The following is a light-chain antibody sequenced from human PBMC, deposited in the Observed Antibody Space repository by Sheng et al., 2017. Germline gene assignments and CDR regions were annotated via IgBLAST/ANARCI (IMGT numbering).Light chain of an antibody. J-gene: IGKJ4*01. CDR1: QSVRNNN. Sequence: EIVLTQSPGTLSLSPGERVTLSCRASQSVRNNNLAWYQQKPGQPPRLLLCGASSRATGIPDRFSGSGSGTDFTLTIIRLEPEDFATYYCQQHGRTFGGGTKVEDQT. CDR3: QQHGRT. CDR2: GAS. V-gene: IGKV3-20*01.